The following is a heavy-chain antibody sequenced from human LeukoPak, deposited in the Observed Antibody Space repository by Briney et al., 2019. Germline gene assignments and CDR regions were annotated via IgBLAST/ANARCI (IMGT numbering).Heavy chain of an antibody. Sequence: SETPSLTCAVSAYSISSGYYWGWIRQPPGKGLEWIGSIYHSGSTYYNPSLKSRVTISVDKSKNQFSLKLSSVTAADTAVYYCARDPENMIVVVGAFDIWGQGTMVTVSS. CDR1: AYSISSGYY. V-gene: IGHV4-38-2*02. CDR2: IYHSGST. CDR3: ARDPENMIVVVGAFDI. J-gene: IGHJ3*02. D-gene: IGHD3-22*01.